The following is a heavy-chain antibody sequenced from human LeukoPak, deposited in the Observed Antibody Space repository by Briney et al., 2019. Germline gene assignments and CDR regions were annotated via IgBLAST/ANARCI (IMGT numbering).Heavy chain of an antibody. J-gene: IGHJ5*02. CDR1: GGSISSSSYY. CDR2: IYYSGST. Sequence: KPSETLSLTCTVSGGSISSSSYYWGWIRQPPGKGLEWIGYIYYSGSTNYNPSLKSRVTISVDTSKNQFSLKLSSVTAADTAVYYCASYGDYDRGWFDPWGQGTLVTVSS. V-gene: IGHV4-61*05. CDR3: ASYGDYDRGWFDP. D-gene: IGHD4-17*01.